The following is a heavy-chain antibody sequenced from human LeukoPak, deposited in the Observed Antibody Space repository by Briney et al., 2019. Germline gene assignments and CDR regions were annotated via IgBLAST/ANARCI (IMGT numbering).Heavy chain of an antibody. Sequence: ASVKVSCKASGYTFTGYYMHWVRQAPGQGLEWMGRINPNSGGTNYAQKFQGRVTMTRDTSISTAYMELSRLRSDDTAVYYCARVIRPGYCSSTSCRGVLWFDPWGQGTLVTVSS. J-gene: IGHJ5*02. CDR1: GYTFTGYY. CDR3: ARVIRPGYCSSTSCRGVLWFDP. D-gene: IGHD2-2*03. CDR2: INPNSGGT. V-gene: IGHV1-2*06.